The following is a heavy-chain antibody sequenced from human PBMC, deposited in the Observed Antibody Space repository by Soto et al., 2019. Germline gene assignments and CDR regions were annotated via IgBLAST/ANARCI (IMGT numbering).Heavy chain of an antibody. CDR3: ARHFDSSGYYPDY. CDR1: GYRFTSYW. Sequence: PGESLKISCQGSGYRFTSYWIAWVRQMPGKGLEWVGVIYPGDSDVKYSPSFEGHITISVDRSDSTAYLQWTSLKASDTAMYFCARHFDSSGYYPDYWGRGXQVTVSS. CDR2: IYPGDSDV. V-gene: IGHV5-51*01. D-gene: IGHD3-22*01. J-gene: IGHJ4*02.